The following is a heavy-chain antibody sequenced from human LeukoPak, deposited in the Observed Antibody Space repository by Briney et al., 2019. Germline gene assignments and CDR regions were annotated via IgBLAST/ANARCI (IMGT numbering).Heavy chain of an antibody. D-gene: IGHD2-2*02. J-gene: IGHJ4*02. V-gene: IGHV3-53*01. CDR2: IYSGGST. CDR3: ARDRGHCSSTSCYTGHLDY. Sequence: GGSLRLSCAASGFTFSSYNMNWVRQAPGKGLEWVSVIYSGGSTYYADSVKGRFTISRDNSKNTLYLQMNSLRAEDTAVYYCARDRGHCSSTSCYTGHLDYWGQGTLVTVSS. CDR1: GFTFSSYN.